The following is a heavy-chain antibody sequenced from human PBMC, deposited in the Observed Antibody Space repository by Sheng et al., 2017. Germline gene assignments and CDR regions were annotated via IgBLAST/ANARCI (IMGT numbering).Heavy chain of an antibody. D-gene: IGHD1-26*01. CDR2: IYYSGST. J-gene: IGHJ5*02. V-gene: IGHV4-59*01. CDR1: GGSISSYY. Sequence: QVQLQESGPGLVKPSETLSLTCTVSGGSISSYYWSWIRQPPGKGLEWIGYIYYSGSTNYNPSLKSRVTISVDTSKNQFSLKLSSVTAADTAVYYCARDEASWRGSWFDPWGQGTLVTVSS. CDR3: ARDEASWRGSWFDP.